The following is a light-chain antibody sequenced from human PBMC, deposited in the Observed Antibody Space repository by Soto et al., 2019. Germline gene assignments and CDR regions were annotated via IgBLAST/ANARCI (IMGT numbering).Light chain of an antibody. J-gene: IGLJ2*01. Sequence: QSVLTQPPSVSGAPGQRVTISCTGSSSNIGANYHVHWYQQLPGTAPKLLIYGNSNRPSGVPDRFSGSKSGTSASLAITGLHAEDEADYYCQSYDSSLSGSVFGGGTKLTVL. CDR2: GNS. CDR1: SSNIGANYH. V-gene: IGLV1-40*01. CDR3: QSYDSSLSGSV.